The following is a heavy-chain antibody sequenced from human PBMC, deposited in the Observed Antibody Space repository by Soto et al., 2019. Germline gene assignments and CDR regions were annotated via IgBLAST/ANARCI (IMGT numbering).Heavy chain of an antibody. Sequence: ASVKVSCKASGYTFTSYAITWVRQAPGQGLEWMGWISVYNGNTKYAQKLQGRVTMTTDTSTSTAYMEMRSLRSDDTAVYYCARDQKNRYNYSSPDYYYYCMDVWGQGTTVTVSS. CDR3: ARDQKNRYNYSSPDYYYYCMDV. CDR2: ISVYNGNT. J-gene: IGHJ6*02. D-gene: IGHD6-13*01. CDR1: GYTFTSYA. V-gene: IGHV1-18*04.